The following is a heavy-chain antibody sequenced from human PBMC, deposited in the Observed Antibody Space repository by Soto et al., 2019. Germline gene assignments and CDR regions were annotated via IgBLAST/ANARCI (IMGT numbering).Heavy chain of an antibody. Sequence: QVQLVQSGAEVKKPGASVKVSCKASGYTFPSYGISWVRQAPGQGLEWMGWISAYNGNTKYAQKLQGRVTMTTDTATRTAYMELRSLRSDDTAVYYCARDLGGSYYAPVDYWGQGTLVTVAS. CDR2: ISAYNGNT. CDR3: ARDLGGSYYAPVDY. J-gene: IGHJ4*02. V-gene: IGHV1-18*01. CDR1: GYTFPSYG. D-gene: IGHD1-26*01.